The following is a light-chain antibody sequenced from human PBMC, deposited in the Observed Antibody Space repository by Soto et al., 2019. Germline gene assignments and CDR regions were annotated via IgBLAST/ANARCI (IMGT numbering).Light chain of an antibody. V-gene: IGLV2-8*01. Sequence: QSALTQPPSASGSPGQSVTISCTGTSSDVGGYNYVSWYQQHPGKAPKLMIYEVSKRPSGVPDRFAGSKSGNTASLTVSGLQAEDEADYYGSSYAGSTEVVFGGGTKLTVL. CDR1: SSDVGGYNY. J-gene: IGLJ2*01. CDR3: SSYAGSTEVV. CDR2: EVS.